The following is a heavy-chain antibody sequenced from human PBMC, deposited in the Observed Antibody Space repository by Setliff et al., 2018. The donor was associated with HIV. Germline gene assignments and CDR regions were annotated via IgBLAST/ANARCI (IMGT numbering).Heavy chain of an antibody. V-gene: IGHV3-23*01. CDR3: VKVSRGTVVRGVILVGYFDY. Sequence: PVGSLRLSCAASGFTFSNYVMSWVRQTPGKGLEWVSVISSSGGRTYHADSVKGRFTISRDNSKNTLYLQMSSLRVEDTAVYYCVKVSRGTVVRGVILVGYFDYWGQGTLVTVSS. CDR2: ISSSGGRT. CDR1: GFTFSNYV. D-gene: IGHD3-10*02. J-gene: IGHJ4*02.